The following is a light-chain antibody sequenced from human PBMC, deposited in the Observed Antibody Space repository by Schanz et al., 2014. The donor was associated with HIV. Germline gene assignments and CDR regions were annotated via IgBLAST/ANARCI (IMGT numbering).Light chain of an antibody. J-gene: IGLJ2*01. CDR2: DND. V-gene: IGLV1-51*01. CDR1: SSNIGNNY. CDR3: ATWDTFLNGVV. Sequence: QSVLTQPPSVSAAPGQKVTISCSGSSSNIGNNYVSWYQQLSGTAPKLLIYDNDKRPSGIPDRFSGSKTGTSATLAITGLQTEDEADYYCATWDTFLNGVVFGGGTKLTVL.